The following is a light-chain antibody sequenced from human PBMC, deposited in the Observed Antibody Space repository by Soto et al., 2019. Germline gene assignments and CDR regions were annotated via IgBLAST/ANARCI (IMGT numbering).Light chain of an antibody. J-gene: IGKJ4*02. V-gene: IGKV1-5*03. CDR3: QHYNSYSP. Sequence: DIQMTQSPSTLSAAVGDRVIITCRASQSIGNLLAWYQQKPGKAPNLLIYKASTLESGVPSRFSGSGSGTEFTLTISSLQPDDFAPYYCQHYNSYSPFGGGTKVEIK. CDR2: KAS. CDR1: QSIGNL.